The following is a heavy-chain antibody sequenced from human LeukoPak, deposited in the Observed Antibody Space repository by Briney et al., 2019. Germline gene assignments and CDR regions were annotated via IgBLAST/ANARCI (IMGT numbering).Heavy chain of an antibody. CDR3: AVGEAYCGGDCLGAFDI. V-gene: IGHV5-51*01. J-gene: IGHJ3*02. CDR2: IYPGDSDT. CDR1: GYSFTSYW. Sequence: GGSLKISCKGSGYSFTSYWIGWVRQMPGKGLEWMGIIYPGDSDTRYSPSFQGQVTISADKSISTAYLQWSSLKASDTAMYYCAVGEAYCGGDCLGAFDIWGQGTMVTVSS. D-gene: IGHD2-21*02.